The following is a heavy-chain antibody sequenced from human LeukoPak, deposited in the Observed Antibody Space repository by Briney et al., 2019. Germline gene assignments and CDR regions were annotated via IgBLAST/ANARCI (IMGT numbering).Heavy chain of an antibody. CDR2: IYYSGST. D-gene: IGHD5-18*01. CDR3: ASGRIQLWLSPVDY. J-gene: IGHJ4*02. CDR1: GGSNSSYY. V-gene: IGHV4-59*01. Sequence: SETLSLTCTVSGGSNSSYYWSWIRQPPEKGLEWIGYIYYSGSTNYNPSLKSRVTISVDTSKNQFSLKLSSVTAADTAVYYCASGRIQLWLSPVDYWGQGTLVTVSS.